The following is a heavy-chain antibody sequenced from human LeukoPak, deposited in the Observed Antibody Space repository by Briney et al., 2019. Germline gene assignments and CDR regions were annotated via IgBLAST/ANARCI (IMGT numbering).Heavy chain of an antibody. CDR3: ARDKDSSSLLGY. V-gene: IGHV1-8*01. D-gene: IGHD6-13*01. J-gene: IGHJ4*02. Sequence: ASVKVSCKASGYTFTSYDINWVRQATGQGLEWMGWMNPNSGNTGYAQKLQGRVTMTTDTSTSTAYMELRSLRSDDTAVYYCARDKDSSSLLGYWGQGTLVTVSS. CDR1: GYTFTSYD. CDR2: MNPNSGNT.